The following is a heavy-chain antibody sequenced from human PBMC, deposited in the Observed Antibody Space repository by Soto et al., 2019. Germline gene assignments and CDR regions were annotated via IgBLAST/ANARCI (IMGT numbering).Heavy chain of an antibody. CDR2: IIPIFDTT. CDR1: GGTVSSYA. CDR3: ARALGMVTAMGYYYYGMDV. D-gene: IGHD2-21*02. V-gene: IGHV1-69*12. J-gene: IGHJ6*02. Sequence: VQLVQSGAEVKKPGSSVKVSCKASGGTVSSYAISWVRQAPGLGLEWMGGIIPIFDTTNYAQKFQGRVTITADESTSTAYMELSSLRSEDTAVYYCARALGMVTAMGYYYYGMDVWGQGTTVTVSS.